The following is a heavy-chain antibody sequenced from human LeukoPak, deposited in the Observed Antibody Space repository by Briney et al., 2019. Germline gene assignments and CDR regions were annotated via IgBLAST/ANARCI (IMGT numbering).Heavy chain of an antibody. D-gene: IGHD2-15*01. J-gene: IGHJ4*02. CDR1: GFTFSNAW. CDR3: TSQATLVVPPFDY. Sequence: PGGSLRFSCAASGFTFSNAWMSWVRQAPGKWLEWVGRIKSKTDGRTTDYAAPVKGRFTISRDDSKNTLYLQMNRLKTEDTAVYYCTSQATLVVPPFDYWGQGTLVTVSS. V-gene: IGHV3-15*01. CDR2: IKSKTDGRTT.